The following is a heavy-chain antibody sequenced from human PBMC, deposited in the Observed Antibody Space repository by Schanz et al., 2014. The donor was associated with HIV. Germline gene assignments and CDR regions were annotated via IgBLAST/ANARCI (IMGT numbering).Heavy chain of an antibody. CDR3: ARGLGY. V-gene: IGHV3-30*14. CDR2: ISYDGSNK. CDR1: GFTFSNFA. J-gene: IGHJ4*02. Sequence: QVQLVESGGGVVQPGRSLRLSCAASGFTFSNFAMHWVRQAPGKGLEWVAVISYDGSNKYYADSVKGRFTISRDNSKNTLFLQMNSLRAEDTAVYYCARGLGYWGQGTLVTVSS.